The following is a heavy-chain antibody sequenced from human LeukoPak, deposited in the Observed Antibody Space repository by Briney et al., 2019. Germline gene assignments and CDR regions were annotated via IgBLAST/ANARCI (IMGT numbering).Heavy chain of an antibody. D-gene: IGHD6-19*01. CDR1: GFTFRFDT. V-gene: IGHV3-23*01. CDR2: IDGFGYST. J-gene: IGHJ4*02. CDR3: AKELQSQTGWPRDY. Sequence: PGGSLRLFCAPWGFTFRFDTMICVRQAPGGGLEWVSAIDGFGYSTYYVDSVNGRFTISRDNSQNTLYLEMNSLTAEDTAVYNCAKELQSQTGWPRDYGGQGALVTVSS.